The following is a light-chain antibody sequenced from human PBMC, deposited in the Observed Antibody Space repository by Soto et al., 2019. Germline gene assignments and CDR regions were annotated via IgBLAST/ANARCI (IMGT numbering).Light chain of an antibody. Sequence: QSVLTQPPSVSAAPGQTVTISCAGSGSNIGSNSVSWYQQLPGTAPKLLIYDKDKRLSGIPDRLSGSKSGASATLGITRLQTGDEADYYCGTWSSSLSAVVFGGGTKLTVL. CDR2: DKD. J-gene: IGLJ3*02. V-gene: IGLV1-51*01. CDR3: GTWSSSLSAVV. CDR1: GSNIGSNS.